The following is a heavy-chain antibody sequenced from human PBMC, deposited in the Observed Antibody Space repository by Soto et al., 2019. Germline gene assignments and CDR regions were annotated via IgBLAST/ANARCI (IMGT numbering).Heavy chain of an antibody. CDR1: GFTFSSYG. CDR2: ISYDGSNK. CDR3: AKDRGSSSWYPYYYYGMDV. J-gene: IGHJ6*02. Sequence: QVQLVESRGGVVQPGRSLRLSCAASGFTFSSYGMHWVRQAPGKGLEWVAVISYDGSNKYYADSVKGRFTISRDNSKNTLYLQMNSLRAEDTAVYYCAKDRGSSSWYPYYYYGMDVWGQGTTVTVSS. V-gene: IGHV3-30*18. D-gene: IGHD6-13*01.